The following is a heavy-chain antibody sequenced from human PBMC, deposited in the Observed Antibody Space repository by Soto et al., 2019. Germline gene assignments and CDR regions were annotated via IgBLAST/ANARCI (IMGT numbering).Heavy chain of an antibody. CDR3: ARVNGYSGYDYTDY. V-gene: IGHV1-69*02. CDR1: GGTFSSYT. D-gene: IGHD5-12*01. J-gene: IGHJ4*02. CDR2: IIPILGIA. Sequence: SVKVSCKASGGTFSSYTISWVRQAPGQGLEWMGRIIPILGIANYVQKFQGRVTITADKSTSTAYMELSSLRSEDTAVYYCARVNGYSGYDYTDYWGQGTLVTVSS.